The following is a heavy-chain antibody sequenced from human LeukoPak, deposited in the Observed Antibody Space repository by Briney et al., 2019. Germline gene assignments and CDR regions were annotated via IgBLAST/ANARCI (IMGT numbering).Heavy chain of an antibody. V-gene: IGHV3-7*01. D-gene: IGHD6-19*01. J-gene: IGHJ6*03. Sequence: GGSLRLSCAASGLTFSSYWMSWVRQAPGKGLEWVANIKQDGSEKYYVDSVKGRFTISRDNAKNSLYLQMNSLRAEDTAVYYCARDTKEQWLETRRYYYYYYMDVWGKGTTVTVSS. CDR1: GLTFSSYW. CDR2: IKQDGSEK. CDR3: ARDTKEQWLETRRYYYYYYMDV.